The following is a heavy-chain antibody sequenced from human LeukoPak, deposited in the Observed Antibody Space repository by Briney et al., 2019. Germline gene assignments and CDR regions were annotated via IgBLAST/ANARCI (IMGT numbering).Heavy chain of an antibody. V-gene: IGHV3-43*02. D-gene: IGHD5-24*01. CDR3: AREQFSHTSNFFDN. Sequence: PGGSLRLSCAASGFXFDDYAMHWVRQVPGRGLEWVSLISGDAVSSFYADSVRGRFTISRDNNNNSLSLQMHSLTSEDTAFYYCAREQFSHTSNFFDNWGQGILVTVSS. CDR2: ISGDAVSS. J-gene: IGHJ4*02. CDR1: GFXFDDYA.